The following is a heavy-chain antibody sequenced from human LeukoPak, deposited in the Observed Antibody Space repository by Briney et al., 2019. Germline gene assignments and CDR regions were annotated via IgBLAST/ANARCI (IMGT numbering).Heavy chain of an antibody. J-gene: IGHJ3*02. CDR1: GVGLCSDS. Sequence: LETLSLTRTVSGVGLCSDSWRCISEPPGRGVGCRVYIYYSGSTNYNPPLKSRVTISVDTSKNQYSLKLSSVTAADTAVYYCARGSGTSCGGDCYGAFDIWGQGTMVTVSS. CDR2: IYYSGST. V-gene: IGHV4-59*01. CDR3: ARGSGTSCGGDCYGAFDI. D-gene: IGHD2-21*02.